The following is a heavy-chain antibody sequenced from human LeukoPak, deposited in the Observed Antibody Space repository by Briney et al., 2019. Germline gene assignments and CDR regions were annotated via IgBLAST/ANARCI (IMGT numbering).Heavy chain of an antibody. V-gene: IGHV3-30*18. CDR2: ISYDGSNK. J-gene: IGHJ4*02. CDR1: GFTFSNYG. Sequence: PGGSLRLSCAASGFTFSNYGMHWVRQAPGKGLEWVAVISYDGSNKYYADSVKGRFTISRDNSKNTLYLHMNTLRAEATAVYYCAKHTRSGAAGTVWTDWGQGTLVTVSS. CDR3: AKHTRSGAAGTVWTD. D-gene: IGHD6-13*01.